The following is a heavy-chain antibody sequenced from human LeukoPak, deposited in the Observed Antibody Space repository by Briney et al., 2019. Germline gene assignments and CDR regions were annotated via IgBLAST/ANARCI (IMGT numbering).Heavy chain of an antibody. Sequence: GGSLRLSCAASGFTFRGYSMNWVRQAPGKGLEWVSHISSGSSTIYYADSVTGRFTISRDNAKNSLYLQMNSLRAEDTAVYYCAVVPAPDYWGQGTLVTVSS. V-gene: IGHV3-48*04. CDR2: ISSGSSTI. J-gene: IGHJ4*02. CDR3: AVVPAPDY. D-gene: IGHD2-2*01. CDR1: GFTFRGYS.